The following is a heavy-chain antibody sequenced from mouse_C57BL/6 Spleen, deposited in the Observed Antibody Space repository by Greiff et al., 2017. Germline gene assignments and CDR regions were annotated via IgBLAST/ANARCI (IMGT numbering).Heavy chain of an antibody. D-gene: IGHD2-1*01. Sequence: VQLQESGAELVRPGASVTLSCKASGYTFTDYEMHWVKQTPVHGLEWIGAIDPETGGTAYNQKFKGKAILTADKSSSTAYMELRSLTSEDSAVYYCTRGGIYYGNFVKFAYWGQGTLVTVSA. CDR3: TRGGIYYGNFVKFAY. J-gene: IGHJ3*01. CDR1: GYTFTDYE. V-gene: IGHV1-15*01. CDR2: IDPETGGT.